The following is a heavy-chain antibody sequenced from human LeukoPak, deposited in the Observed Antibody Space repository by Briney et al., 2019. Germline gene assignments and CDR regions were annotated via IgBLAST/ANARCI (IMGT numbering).Heavy chain of an antibody. J-gene: IGHJ4*02. CDR2: ISGSGGTT. Sequence: GGSLRLSCAASGFTFNTYAMSWVRQAPGKGLEWVSTISGSGGTTYYADSVKGRFTISRDNSKNTLYLQMNSLRAEDTAVYYCAKGTGSSGWYWFDYWGQGTLVTVSS. CDR1: GFTFNTYA. V-gene: IGHV3-23*01. D-gene: IGHD6-19*01. CDR3: AKGTGSSGWYWFDY.